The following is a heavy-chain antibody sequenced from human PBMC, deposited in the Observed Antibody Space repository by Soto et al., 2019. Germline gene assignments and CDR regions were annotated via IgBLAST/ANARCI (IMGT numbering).Heavy chain of an antibody. D-gene: IGHD3-9*01. CDR3: ARARNYDILTGYDDAFDI. CDR1: GYTFTSYG. V-gene: IGHV1-3*01. Sequence: ASVKVSCKASGYTFTSYGISWVRQAPGQGLEWMGWINAGNGNTKYSQKFQGRVTITRDTSASTAYMELSSLRSEDTAVYYCARARNYDILTGYDDAFDIWGQGTMVTVSS. CDR2: INAGNGNT. J-gene: IGHJ3*02.